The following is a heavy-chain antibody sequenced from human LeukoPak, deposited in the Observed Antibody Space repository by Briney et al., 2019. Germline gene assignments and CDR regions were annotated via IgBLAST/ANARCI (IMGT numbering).Heavy chain of an antibody. CDR2: IYPGDSDT. CDR3: ARGSNYAHFDY. D-gene: IGHD5-18*01. J-gene: IGHJ4*02. Sequence: GESLKISSKGSESRFTDYWIGWVRRMPGKGLEWMGIIYPGDSDTSSSPSFEGQVTISAHKSISTAYLQWNGLKASDTAIYYCARGSNYAHFDYWGQGTLVTVSS. CDR1: ESRFTDYW. V-gene: IGHV5-51*01.